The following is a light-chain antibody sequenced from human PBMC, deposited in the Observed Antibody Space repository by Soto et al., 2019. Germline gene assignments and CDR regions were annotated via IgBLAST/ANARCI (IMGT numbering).Light chain of an antibody. CDR3: QQYTNWPPLT. V-gene: IGKV3-15*01. Sequence: EIVMTQSPATLSVSPGEGATLSCRASQSVNSDLAWYQQKPGQAPRLLIYDASIRATGIPARFSGSGSGTEFTLTISSLQSEDFAVYYCQQYTNWPPLTFGGGTKVEI. J-gene: IGKJ4*01. CDR2: DAS. CDR1: QSVNSD.